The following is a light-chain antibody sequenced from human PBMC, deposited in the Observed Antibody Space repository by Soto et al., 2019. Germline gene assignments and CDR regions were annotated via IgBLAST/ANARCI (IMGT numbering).Light chain of an antibody. V-gene: IGKV3-15*01. J-gene: IGKJ1*01. Sequence: IMLTQSPATLSVSPGERATLSCRASHSVNTNLAWYQQSPGQAPRLLIYDASTRATGIPARFSGSGSGTEFTLTISSLQSGDFAVYYCLQYSNWPRAFGQGTKVDIK. CDR1: HSVNTN. CDR2: DAS. CDR3: LQYSNWPRA.